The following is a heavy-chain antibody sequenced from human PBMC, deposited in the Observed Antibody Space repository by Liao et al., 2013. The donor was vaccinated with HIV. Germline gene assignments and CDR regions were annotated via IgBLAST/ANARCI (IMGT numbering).Heavy chain of an antibody. D-gene: IGHD1-20*01. J-gene: IGHJ4*02. V-gene: IGHV4-4*07. CDR3: ARDGSRITGIPFDY. CDR2: IYTSGST. Sequence: QVQLQESGPGLVKPSETLTLTCTVSGGSIETYYWSWIRQPAGKGLEWIGRIYTSGSTNYNPSLKSRVTMSVDTSKNQFSLKLSSVTAADTAVYYCARDGSRITGIPFDYWGQGILVTVSS. CDR1: GGSIETYY.